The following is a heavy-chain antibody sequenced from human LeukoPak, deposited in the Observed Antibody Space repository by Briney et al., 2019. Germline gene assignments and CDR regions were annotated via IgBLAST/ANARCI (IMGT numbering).Heavy chain of an antibody. CDR2: INHSGRT. CDR3: ARAIRYFGYYYYYMDV. V-gene: IGHV4-34*01. Sequence: SETLSLTCAVYGGSFSGYYWSWIRQPPGKGLEWIGEINHSGRTNYNPSLKSRVTISVDTSKNQFSLKLSSVTAADTAVYYCARAIRYFGYYYYYMDVWGKGTTVTISS. CDR1: GGSFSGYY. J-gene: IGHJ6*03. D-gene: IGHD3-9*01.